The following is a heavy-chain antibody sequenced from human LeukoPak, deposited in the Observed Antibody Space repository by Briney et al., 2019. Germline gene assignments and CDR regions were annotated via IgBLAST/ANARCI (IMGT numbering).Heavy chain of an antibody. J-gene: IGHJ4*02. D-gene: IGHD1-26*01. CDR3: AKDLLRGGYSPYFDY. CDR1: GFTFDDYA. CDR2: ISWNSGSI. V-gene: IGHV3-9*01. Sequence: GGSLRLSCAASGFTFDDYAMHWVRQAPGKGLEWVSGISWNSGSIGYADSVKGRFTISRDNAKNSLYLQMNSLRAEDTALYYCAKDLLRGGYSPYFDYWGQGTLVTVSS.